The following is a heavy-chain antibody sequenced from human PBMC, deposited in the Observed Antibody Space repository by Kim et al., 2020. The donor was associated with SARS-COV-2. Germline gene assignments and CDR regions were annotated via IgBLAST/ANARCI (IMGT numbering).Heavy chain of an antibody. V-gene: IGHV3-23*01. CDR1: GFTFSSYA. J-gene: IGHJ5*02. Sequence: GGSLRLSCAASGFTFSSYAMSWVRQAPGKGLEWVSAISGSGGSTYYADSVKGRFTISRDNSKNTLYLQMNSLRAEDTAVYYCAKDRFFGTMVRGVIITGWFDPWGQGTLVTVSS. D-gene: IGHD3-10*01. CDR2: ISGSGGST. CDR3: AKDRFFGTMVRGVIITGWFDP.